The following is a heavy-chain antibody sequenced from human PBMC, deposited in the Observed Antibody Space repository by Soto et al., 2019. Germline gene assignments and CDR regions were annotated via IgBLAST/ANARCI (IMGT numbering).Heavy chain of an antibody. CDR2: INHNTNT. CDR3: ARGVSLFGGSFDP. J-gene: IGHJ5*02. CDR1: GGSFSDTY. D-gene: IGHD3-10*02. Sequence: QVHLQQWGAGLLKPSETLSLTCAVYGGSFSDTYWNWFRQPPGKGLEWIGEINHNTNTIYNPSLTARFTLSVVTSKNHFSRKLATVSAAGTAEYYCARGVSLFGGSFDPCGQGTLVTVSS. V-gene: IGHV4-34*01.